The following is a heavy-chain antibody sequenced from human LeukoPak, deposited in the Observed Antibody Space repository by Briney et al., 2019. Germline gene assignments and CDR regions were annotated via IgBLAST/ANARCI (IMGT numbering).Heavy chain of an antibody. J-gene: IGHJ3*02. V-gene: IGHV4-61*01. CDR1: GGFVSSGSYY. D-gene: IGHD2-15*01. CDR2: ISYSGST. Sequence: SETLSLTCTVSGGFVSSGSYYWTWIRQPPGKGLEWIGYISYSGSTNYNPSLKSRVTISVDTSKNQFSLNLSSVTAADTAVYYCARRGSGGRSFDIWDQGTMVTVSS. CDR3: ARRGSGGRSFDI.